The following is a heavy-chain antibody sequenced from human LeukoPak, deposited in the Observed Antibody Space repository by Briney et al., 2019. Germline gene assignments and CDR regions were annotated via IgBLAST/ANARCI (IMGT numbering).Heavy chain of an antibody. D-gene: IGHD6-13*01. V-gene: IGHV4-34*01. CDR2: INHSGST. CDR3: ARRSISSSWFEERTRRAFDI. J-gene: IGHJ3*02. CDR1: GGSFSGYY. Sequence: PSETLSLTCAVYGGSFSGYYWSWIRQPPGKGLEWIGEINHSGSTNYNPSLKSRVTISVDTSKNQFSLKLSSVPAADTAVYYCARRSISSSWFEERTRRAFDIWGQGTMVTVSS.